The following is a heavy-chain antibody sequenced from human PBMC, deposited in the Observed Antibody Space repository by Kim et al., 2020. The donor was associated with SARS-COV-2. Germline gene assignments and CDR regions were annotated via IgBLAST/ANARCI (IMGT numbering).Heavy chain of an antibody. CDR1: SGSVSSGSYY. CDR3: ASGGYDY. J-gene: IGHJ4*02. CDR2: NYYSGST. Sequence: SETLSLTCTVSSGSVSSGSYYWSWIRQPPGKGLEWIGSNYYSGSTNYNPSLKRRATISVDTSKNQFSLKLSSVTAAGTAVYYCASGGYDYCGQGTLVTVAS. V-gene: IGHV4-61*01. D-gene: IGHD3-16*01.